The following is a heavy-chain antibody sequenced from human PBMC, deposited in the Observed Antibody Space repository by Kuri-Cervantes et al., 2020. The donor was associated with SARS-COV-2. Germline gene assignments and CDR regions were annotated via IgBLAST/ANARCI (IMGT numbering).Heavy chain of an antibody. CDR3: ATNIRNWFDP. CDR2: VNHRGST. J-gene: IGHJ5*02. CDR1: GESFSGYY. Sequence: GSLRLSCAFYGESFSGYYWNWIRQSPGKGLEWIGEVNHRGSTNYNPSLKSRVTISVDTSSKQFSLHLGSVTAADTAVYYCATNIRNWFDPWGQGTLVTVSS. V-gene: IGHV4-34*01.